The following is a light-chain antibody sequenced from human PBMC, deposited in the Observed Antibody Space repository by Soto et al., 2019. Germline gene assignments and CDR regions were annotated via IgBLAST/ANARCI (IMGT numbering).Light chain of an antibody. CDR1: TSNIGRNI. Sequence: QSVLTQSPSASGTPGQRVIISCSGTTSNIGRNIVNWYQQLPGTAPRLLIYSNNRRPSGVPDRFSGSKSGTSGSLAISGLQSEDVAEYYCVVWDDSLNGWVFGGGTQLTVL. CDR2: SNN. V-gene: IGLV1-44*01. J-gene: IGLJ3*02. CDR3: VVWDDSLNGWV.